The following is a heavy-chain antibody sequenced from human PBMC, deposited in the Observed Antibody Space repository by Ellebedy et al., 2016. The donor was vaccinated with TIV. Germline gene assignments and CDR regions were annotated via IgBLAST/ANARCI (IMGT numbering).Heavy chain of an antibody. CDR2: TSGGGGST. J-gene: IGHJ4*02. CDR3: ARPHHYDILTLVGVFIHY. Sequence: GGSLRLXXAGTGFIFRSYVMAWVRQPPGKGLEWVSTTSGGGGSTDYADSVRGRFTISRDNSKNTLYLQMNSLRAEDTAVYYCARPHHYDILTLVGVFIHYWGQGTLVTVSS. V-gene: IGHV3-23*01. CDR1: GFIFRSYV. D-gene: IGHD3-9*01.